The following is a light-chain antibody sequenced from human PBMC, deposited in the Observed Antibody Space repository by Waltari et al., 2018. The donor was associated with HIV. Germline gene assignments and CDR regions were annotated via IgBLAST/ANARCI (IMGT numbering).Light chain of an antibody. CDR1: QGVSSW. V-gene: IGKV1D-16*01. Sequence: DIQMTQSPSSLSASVGDRLTITCRASQGVSSWVAWYQHKPDKAPKALIYAATNLQSGVPSRFSGSGSGTIFTLIISSLQPEDFATSYCQQYKTFPLTFGGGTKV. J-gene: IGKJ4*01. CDR3: QQYKTFPLT. CDR2: AAT.